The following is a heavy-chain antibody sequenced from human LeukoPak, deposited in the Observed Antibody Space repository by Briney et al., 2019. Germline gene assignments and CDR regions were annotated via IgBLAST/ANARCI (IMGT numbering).Heavy chain of an antibody. CDR3: ARAEIGYYTLDY. D-gene: IGHD3-3*01. V-gene: IGHV4-34*01. Sequence: PPETLSLTCAVYGGSFSDYYWSWIRQPPGKGLEWIGEINHSGRTDYNPSLKSRVTISVDTSKNQFSLKLSSVTAADTAVYYCARAEIGYYTLDYWGQGTLVTVSS. J-gene: IGHJ4*02. CDR2: INHSGRT. CDR1: GGSFSDYY.